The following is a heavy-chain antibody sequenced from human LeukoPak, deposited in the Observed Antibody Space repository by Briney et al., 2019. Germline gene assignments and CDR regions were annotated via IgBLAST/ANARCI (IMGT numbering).Heavy chain of an antibody. CDR2: IKQDGSGK. V-gene: IGHV3-7*01. CDR3: ARDQTGTGDSSGYYDLYYFDY. Sequence: GGSLRLSCAASGFTFSSYWMSWVRQAPGRGLEWVANIKQDGSGKYYVDSVKGRFTISRDNAKNSLYLQMNSLRAEDTAVYYCARDQTGTGDSSGYYDLYYFDYWGQGTLVTVSS. J-gene: IGHJ4*02. CDR1: GFTFSSYW. D-gene: IGHD3-22*01.